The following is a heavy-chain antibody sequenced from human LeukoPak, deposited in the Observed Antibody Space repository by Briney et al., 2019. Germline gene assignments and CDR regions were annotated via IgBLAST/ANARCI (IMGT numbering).Heavy chain of an antibody. D-gene: IGHD5-18*01. CDR3: ARVQYSYGYDGSFY. Sequence: PGGSLRLSCAASGFTFSNYAMSWVRHAPGKGMEWLSTISGSGVSTYYADSVKGRFTFSRDNSKNTLYLQMNSLRGDDTAVYYCARVQYSYGYDGSFYWGQGTLVTVSS. CDR2: ISGSGVST. CDR1: GFTFSNYA. V-gene: IGHV3-23*01. J-gene: IGHJ4*02.